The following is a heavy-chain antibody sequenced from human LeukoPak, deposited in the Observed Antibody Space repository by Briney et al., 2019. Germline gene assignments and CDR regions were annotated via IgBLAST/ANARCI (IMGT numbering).Heavy chain of an antibody. CDR3: TRARMASSTYFFDF. J-gene: IGHJ4*02. Sequence: GGSLRLSCAASGFTFSSYSMNWVRQAPGKGLEWISYIGSSGRSIYYADSVKGRFTISRDNAKNSLYLQMNGLRDEDTAVYYCTRARMASSTYFFDFWGQGALVTVSS. D-gene: IGHD5/OR15-5a*01. CDR1: GFTFSSYS. V-gene: IGHV3-48*02. CDR2: IGSSGRSI.